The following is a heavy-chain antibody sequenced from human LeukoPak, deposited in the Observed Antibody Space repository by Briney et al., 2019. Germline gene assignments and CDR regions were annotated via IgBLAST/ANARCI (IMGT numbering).Heavy chain of an antibody. V-gene: IGHV1-18*01. Sequence: ASVKVSCKASGYTFTSYGISWVRQAPGQGLEWMGWISAYNGNTNYAQKLQGRVTMTTDTSTSTAYMELRSLRSDDTAVYYCARLYDYVWGSYRPYYFDYWGQGTLVTVSS. D-gene: IGHD3-16*02. CDR2: ISAYNGNT. CDR3: ARLYDYVWGSYRPYYFDY. J-gene: IGHJ4*02. CDR1: GYTFTSYG.